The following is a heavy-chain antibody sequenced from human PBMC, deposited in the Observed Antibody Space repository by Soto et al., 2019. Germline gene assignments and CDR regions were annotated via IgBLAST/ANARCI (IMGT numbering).Heavy chain of an antibody. D-gene: IGHD6-19*01. CDR2: VSGHSRSI. CDR1: GFTLSNYA. Sequence: GGSLRLSCAASGFTLSNYAMSWVRQAPGKGLEWVSVVSGHSRSIYYADSVRGRFTISRDNSKNTLYLQMNSLRVEDTAVYHCASSAAWGRGTLVTVSS. J-gene: IGHJ5*02. V-gene: IGHV3-23*01. CDR3: ASSAA.